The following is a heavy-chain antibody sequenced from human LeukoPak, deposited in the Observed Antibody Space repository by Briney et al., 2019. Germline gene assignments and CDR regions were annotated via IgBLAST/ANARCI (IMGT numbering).Heavy chain of an antibody. J-gene: IGHJ5*02. D-gene: IGHD3-10*01. CDR3: ARDPMVRGVGWFDP. CDR1: GFTFSSYW. CDR2: IKQDGSEK. Sequence: GGSLRLSCAASGFTFSSYWMSWVRQAPGKGLEWVANIKQDGSEKYYVDPVKGRFTISRDNAKNSLYLQMNSLRAEDTAVYYCARDPMVRGVGWFDPWGQGTLVTVSS. V-gene: IGHV3-7*04.